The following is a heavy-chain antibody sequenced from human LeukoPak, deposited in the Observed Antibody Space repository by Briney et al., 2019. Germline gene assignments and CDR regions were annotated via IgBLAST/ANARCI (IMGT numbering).Heavy chain of an antibody. J-gene: IGHJ4*02. CDR2: IWYDGSNK. Sequence: GGSLRLSCAASGFTFSSYGMHWVRQAPGKGLEWVAVIWYDGSNKYYADSVKGRFTISRDNSKNTQYLQMNSLRAEDTAVYYCARDGNYYDSSGWFDYWGQGTLVTVSS. D-gene: IGHD3-22*01. CDR1: GFTFSSYG. V-gene: IGHV3-33*01. CDR3: ARDGNYYDSSGWFDY.